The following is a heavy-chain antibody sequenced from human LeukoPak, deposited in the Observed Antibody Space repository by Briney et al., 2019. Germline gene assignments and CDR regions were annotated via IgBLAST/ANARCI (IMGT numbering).Heavy chain of an antibody. CDR1: GFTVSSNY. CDR3: ATYLACCGGDCPGYFQH. CDR2: ISSSSNTI. Sequence: GGSLRLSCAASGFTVSSNYMSWVRQAPGKGLEWVSYISSSSNTIYYADSVKGRFTISRDNAKDSLYLQMNSLRAEDTAVYYCATYLACCGGDCPGYFQHWGQGTLVTVSS. D-gene: IGHD2-21*01. J-gene: IGHJ1*01. V-gene: IGHV3-48*01.